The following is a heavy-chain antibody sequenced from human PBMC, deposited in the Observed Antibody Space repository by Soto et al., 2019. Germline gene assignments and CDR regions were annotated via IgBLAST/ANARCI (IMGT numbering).Heavy chain of an antibody. CDR3: TRQTDAVQWLVVPTDYNFDY. V-gene: IGHV3-73*02. J-gene: IGHJ4*02. CDR2: TRSKTNSYAT. Sequence: EGQLVESGGGLVQPGGSLKLSCAASGFTFGGSAMHWVRQASGKGLEWVGHTRSKTNSYATAYAESVKGRFTISRDDSMNTAYLQMNSLKTEDTAVYFCTRQTDAVQWLVVPTDYNFDYWGQGTLVTVSS. CDR1: GFTFGGSA. D-gene: IGHD6-19*01.